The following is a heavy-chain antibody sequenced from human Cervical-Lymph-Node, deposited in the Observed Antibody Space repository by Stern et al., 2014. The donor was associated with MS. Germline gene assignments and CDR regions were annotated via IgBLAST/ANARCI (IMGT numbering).Heavy chain of an antibody. CDR1: GFTFSSYG. D-gene: IGHD2-2*01. J-gene: IGHJ4*02. Sequence: VQLVESGGGVAQPGRSLRLSCAASGFTFSSYGMHWVRQAPGKGLEWVAVISDGGSNKYYADSVKVRFTISRDNSKNTLYLQMNSLRAEDTAVYYCSKKGGGVVVPAAVDYWGQGTLVTVSS. V-gene: IGHV3-30*18. CDR3: SKKGGGVVVPAAVDY. CDR2: ISDGGSNK.